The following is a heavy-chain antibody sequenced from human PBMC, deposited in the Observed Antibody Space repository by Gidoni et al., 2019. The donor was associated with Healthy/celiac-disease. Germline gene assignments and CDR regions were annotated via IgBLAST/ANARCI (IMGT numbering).Heavy chain of an antibody. J-gene: IGHJ3*02. CDR3: ARHKANEGDRQLDAFDI. D-gene: IGHD5-18*01. CDR1: GGSISSSSYY. V-gene: IGHV4-39*01. CDR2: IYYSGST. Sequence: QLQLQESGPGLVKPSETLSLTCTVSGGSISSSSYYWGWIRQPPGKGLEWIGSIYYSGSTYYNPSLKSRVTISVDTSKNQFSLKLSSVTAADTAVYYCARHKANEGDRQLDAFDIWGQGTMVTVSS.